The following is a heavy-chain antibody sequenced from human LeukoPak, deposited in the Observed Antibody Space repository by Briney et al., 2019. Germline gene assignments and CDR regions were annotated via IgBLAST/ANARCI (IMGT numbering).Heavy chain of an antibody. CDR1: GYTFTGYY. D-gene: IGHD3-3*01. V-gene: IGHV1-2*02. Sequence: ASVKVSCKASGYTFTGYYMHWVRQAPGQGLEWMGWINPNSGGTNYAQKFQGRVTMTRDTSISTAYMELSRLRSDDTAVYYCARTMDYDFWSGYYRPEYFQHWGQGTLLTVSS. CDR2: INPNSGGT. J-gene: IGHJ1*01. CDR3: ARTMDYDFWSGYYRPEYFQH.